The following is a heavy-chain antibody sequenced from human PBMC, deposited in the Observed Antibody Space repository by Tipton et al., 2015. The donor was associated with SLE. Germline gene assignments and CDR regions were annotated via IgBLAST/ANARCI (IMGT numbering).Heavy chain of an antibody. V-gene: IGHV4-39*07. CDR2: IYYSGNT. CDR3: ARGMLTWRGAIIGVDV. Sequence: TLSLTCTISGGSISSNTYYWGWVRQPPGKRLEWIGSIYYSGNTYYNPSLQSRLTISVDPAKNQFSLKLTSVTAADTAVYYCARGMLTWRGAIIGVDVWGQGTSVNVSS. D-gene: IGHD2-8*01. CDR1: GGSISSNTYY. J-gene: IGHJ6*02.